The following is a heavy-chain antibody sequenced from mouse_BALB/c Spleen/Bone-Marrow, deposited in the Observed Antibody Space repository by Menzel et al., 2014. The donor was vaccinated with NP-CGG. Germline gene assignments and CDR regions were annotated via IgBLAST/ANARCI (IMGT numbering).Heavy chain of an antibody. J-gene: IGHJ3*01. V-gene: IGHV1-69*02. CDR2: IDPSDSET. CDR3: ARSGGNYVAWFVY. D-gene: IGHD2-1*01. CDR1: GYTFTRYW. Sequence: LVESGAEVVKPGAPVKLSCKASGYTFTRYWMHWVRQRPGRGLEWIGKIDPSDSETHYNHEFKDKATLTVDESSSTAYVQLSSLTSEDSAVYFCARSGGNYVAWFVYWGQGTLVTVSP.